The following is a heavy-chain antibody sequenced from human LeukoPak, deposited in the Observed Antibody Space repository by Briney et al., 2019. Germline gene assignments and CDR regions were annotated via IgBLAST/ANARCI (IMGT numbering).Heavy chain of an antibody. Sequence: SETLSLTCAVSGTSISPYYWSWIRQHPGKGLGWLGYIYYSGSTNYNPSRKSRVTISIDTSENQVSLILRSVTAADTAVYYCAREVGDSDSDNWFDPWAQGTLVTVSS. J-gene: IGHJ5*02. CDR3: AREVGDSDSDNWFDP. CDR1: GTSISPYY. D-gene: IGHD3-16*01. CDR2: IYYSGST. V-gene: IGHV4-59*01.